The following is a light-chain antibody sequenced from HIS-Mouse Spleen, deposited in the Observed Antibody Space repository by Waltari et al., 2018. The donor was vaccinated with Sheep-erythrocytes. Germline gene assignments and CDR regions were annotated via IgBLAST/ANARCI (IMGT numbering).Light chain of an antibody. CDR1: SSAVGCYHY. CDR3: CSYAGSYNHV. J-gene: IGLJ1*01. V-gene: IGLV2-11*01. Sequence: QSALTQPRSVSGSPGQSVTISCTGPSSAVGCYHYVSWYQQHPGKAPNLLIYDVSKRPSGVPDRFSGSKSGNTASLTISGLQAEDEADYYCCSYAGSYNHVFATGTKVTVL. CDR2: DVS.